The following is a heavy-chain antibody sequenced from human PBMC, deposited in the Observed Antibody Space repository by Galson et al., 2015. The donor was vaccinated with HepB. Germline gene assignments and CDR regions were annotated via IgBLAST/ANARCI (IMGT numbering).Heavy chain of an antibody. J-gene: IGHJ4*02. D-gene: IGHD2-2*03. V-gene: IGHV3-23*01. CDR1: GFTFSSYA. CDR3: ATMDIVVVPAPN. CDR2: ISGSGGST. Sequence: SLRLSCAASGFTFSSYAMGWVRQAPGKGLEWVSAISGSGGSTYYADSVKGRFTISRDNSKNTLYLQMNSLRAEDTAVYYCATMDIVVVPAPNWGQGTPVTVSS.